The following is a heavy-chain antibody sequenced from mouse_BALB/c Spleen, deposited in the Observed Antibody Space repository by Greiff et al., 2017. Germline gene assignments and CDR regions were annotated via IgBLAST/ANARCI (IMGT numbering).Heavy chain of an antibody. CDR1: GYTFSSYW. D-gene: IGHD2-4*01. Sequence: QVQLKQSGAELMKPGASVKISCKATGYTFSSYWIEWVKQRPGHGLEWIGEILPGSGSTNYNEKFKGKATFTADTSSNTAYMQLSSLTSEDSAVYYCARGSAMITTGDYAMDYWGQGTSVTVSS. CDR2: ILPGSGST. J-gene: IGHJ4*01. CDR3: ARGSAMITTGDYAMDY. V-gene: IGHV1-9*01.